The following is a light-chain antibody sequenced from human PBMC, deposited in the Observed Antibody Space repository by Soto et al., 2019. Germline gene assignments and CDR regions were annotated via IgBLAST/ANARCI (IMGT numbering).Light chain of an antibody. CDR2: DAS. CDR1: QDISNY. V-gene: IGKV1-33*01. CDR3: QQYDNLLT. Sequence: DIQMTQSPSSLSASVGDRVTITCQASQDISNYLNLYQQKPGKAPKLLIYDASKLETGVTSRFSGRGSGTDFTFTISSLQPEDIATYYDQQYDNLLTFGGGPKVEIK. J-gene: IGKJ4*01.